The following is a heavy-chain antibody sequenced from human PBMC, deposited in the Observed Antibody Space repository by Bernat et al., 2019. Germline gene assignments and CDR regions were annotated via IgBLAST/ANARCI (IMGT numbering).Heavy chain of an antibody. CDR3: ARGGGIAAADTEFDY. J-gene: IGHJ4*02. V-gene: IGHV1-2*04. CDR1: GYTFTGYY. CDR2: INPNSGGT. Sequence: QVQLVQSGAEVKKPGASVKVSCKASGYTFTGYYMHWVRQAPGQGLEWMGWINPNSGGTNYAQKCQGWVIMTRDTSISTAYMGLSRLRSDDTAVYYCARGGGIAAADTEFDYWGQGTLVTVSS. D-gene: IGHD6-13*01.